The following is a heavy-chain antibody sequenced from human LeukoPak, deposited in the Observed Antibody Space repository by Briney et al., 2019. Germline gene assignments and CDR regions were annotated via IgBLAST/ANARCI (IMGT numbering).Heavy chain of an antibody. Sequence: PGGPLRLSCAASGFTFSSYSMNWVRQAPGKGLEWVSYISSSSSTIYYADSVKGRFTISRDNAKNSLYLQMNSLRAEDTAVYYCARGVPDAIGYFQHWGQGTLVTVSS. D-gene: IGHD2-2*01. J-gene: IGHJ1*01. V-gene: IGHV3-48*01. CDR3: ARGVPDAIGYFQH. CDR1: GFTFSSYS. CDR2: ISSSSSTI.